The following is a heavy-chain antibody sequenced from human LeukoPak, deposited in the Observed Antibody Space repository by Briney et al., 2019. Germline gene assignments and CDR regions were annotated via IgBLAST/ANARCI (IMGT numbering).Heavy chain of an antibody. J-gene: IGHJ5*02. V-gene: IGHV1-58*02. CDR1: GFTFRTSA. Sequence: GASVKVSSKTSGFTFRTSAIQWVRQARGQRLEWIGWTVVGRGETKYAQDLQGRVTITTDMSTSTAYLELSGLRSEDTAVYYCAAERYDGPCCWFDPWGQGTLVTVSS. CDR3: AAERYDGPCCWFDP. CDR2: TVVGRGET. D-gene: IGHD1-14*01.